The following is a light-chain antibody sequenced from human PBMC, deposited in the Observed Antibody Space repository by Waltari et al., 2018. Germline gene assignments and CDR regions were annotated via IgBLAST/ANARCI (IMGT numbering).Light chain of an antibody. Sequence: QSVLTQPPSASGTPGQRVTIPCSGSSSNIGINTVKWYQQLPGTAPKLLIYSNNQRPSGVPDRFSGSKSGNTASLTVSGLEADDEADYYCSSFAGNNKVLFGGGTKLTVL. CDR2: SNN. CDR1: SSNIGINT. J-gene: IGLJ2*01. V-gene: IGLV1-44*01. CDR3: SSFAGNNKVL.